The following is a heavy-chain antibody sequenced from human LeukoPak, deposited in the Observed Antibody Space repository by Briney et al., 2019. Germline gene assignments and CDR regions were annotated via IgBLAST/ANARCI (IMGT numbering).Heavy chain of an antibody. V-gene: IGHV4-59*01. J-gene: IGHJ4*02. CDR3: VRDQSEFDS. CDR1: GGSIKTYY. CDR2: IQYSGST. Sequence: KSSETLSLTCSVSGGSIKTYYWTWIRRPPGKGLEWIGYIQYSGSTDSNPSLMGRVTISLDTSKSQFSLELRSVTAADTAVYYCVRDQSEFDSWGQGTVVSVSS.